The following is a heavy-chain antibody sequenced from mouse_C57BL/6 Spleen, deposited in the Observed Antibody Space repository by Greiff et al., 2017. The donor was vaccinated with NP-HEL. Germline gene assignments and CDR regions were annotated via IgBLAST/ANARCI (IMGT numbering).Heavy chain of an antibody. V-gene: IGHV1-82*01. J-gene: IGHJ2*01. Sequence: VQLQQSGPELVKPGASVKISCKASGYAFSSSWMNWVKQRPGKGLEWIGRIYPGDGDTNYNGKFKGKATLTADKSSSTAYMQLSSLTSEDSAVYFCARWGDTTGFDYWGQGTTLTVSS. CDR2: IYPGDGDT. CDR3: ARWGDTTGFDY. CDR1: GYAFSSSW. D-gene: IGHD2-12*01.